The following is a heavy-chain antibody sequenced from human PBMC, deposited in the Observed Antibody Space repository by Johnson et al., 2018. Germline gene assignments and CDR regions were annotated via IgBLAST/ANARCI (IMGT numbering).Heavy chain of an antibody. Sequence: VQLVESGGGLVQPGGSLRLSCAASGFTFSSYWMSWVRQATGKGLEWVSAIGTAGDTYYPGSVKGRFTITRDNTKNTLYLQMNSLRAEDTAVYYCAKDSPRITSFGVTPSRWGQGTLVTVSS. CDR3: AKDSPRITSFGVTPSR. J-gene: IGHJ4*02. V-gene: IGHV3-13*01. CDR2: IGTAGDT. D-gene: IGHD3-3*01. CDR1: GFTFSSYW.